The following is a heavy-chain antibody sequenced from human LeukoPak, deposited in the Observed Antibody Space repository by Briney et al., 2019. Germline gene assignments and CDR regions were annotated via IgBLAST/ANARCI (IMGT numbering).Heavy chain of an antibody. V-gene: IGHV4-39*01. J-gene: IGHJ5*02. CDR1: GGSTSNTSYY. CDR3: ASHSSYVSPFRS. Sequence: SETLSLTCTVSGGSTSNTSYYWSWIRQPPGKGLEWIGSIYYSGSTYYNPSLKSRVTISVDTSKNQFSLKLSSVTAADTAVYYCASHSSYVSPFRSWGRGPLVTVSP. D-gene: IGHD3-10*02. CDR2: IYYSGST.